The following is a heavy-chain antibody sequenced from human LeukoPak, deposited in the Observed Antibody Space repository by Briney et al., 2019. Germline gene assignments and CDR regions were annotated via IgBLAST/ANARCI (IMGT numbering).Heavy chain of an antibody. Sequence: GGSLRLSCAASGFTFDDYAMHWVRHAPGKGLEWVSGISWNSGSIGYADSVKGRFTISRDNAKHSLYLQMYSLRAEDTALYYCAKADSYYYDSSGYYPPLQIDYWGQGTLVTVSS. CDR3: AKADSYYYDSSGYYPPLQIDY. CDR2: ISWNSGSI. J-gene: IGHJ4*02. V-gene: IGHV3-9*01. CDR1: GFTFDDYA. D-gene: IGHD3-22*01.